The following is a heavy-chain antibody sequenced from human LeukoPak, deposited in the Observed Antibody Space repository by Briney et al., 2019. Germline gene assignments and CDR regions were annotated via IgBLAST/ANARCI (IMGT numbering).Heavy chain of an antibody. D-gene: IGHD3-22*01. CDR2: IGWNTNTR. CDR3: ARGKRVNSDNYSGRGYHFDS. Sequence: GGSLRLSCAASGFMFHNHAMHWVRQAPGKGLEWVSGIGWNTNTRGYADSVKGRFTISRDNAKNSLYLQMSSLRAEDTALYYCARGKRVNSDNYSGRGYHFDSWGPGTLVTVSS. CDR1: GFMFHNHA. J-gene: IGHJ4*02. V-gene: IGHV3-9*01.